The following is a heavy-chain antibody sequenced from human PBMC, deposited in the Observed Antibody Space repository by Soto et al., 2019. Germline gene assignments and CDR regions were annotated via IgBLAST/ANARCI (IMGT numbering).Heavy chain of an antibody. CDR2: ISAYNGNT. CDR1: GYTFTSYG. J-gene: IGHJ4*02. D-gene: IGHD5-12*01. V-gene: IGHV1-18*01. Sequence: ASVKVSCKASGYTFTSYGISWVRQAPGQGLEWMGWISAYNGNTNYAQKLQGRVTMTTDTSTSTAYMELRSLRSDDTVVYYCARDSGGYSGYDSDYWGQGTLVTVSS. CDR3: ARDSGGYSGYDSDY.